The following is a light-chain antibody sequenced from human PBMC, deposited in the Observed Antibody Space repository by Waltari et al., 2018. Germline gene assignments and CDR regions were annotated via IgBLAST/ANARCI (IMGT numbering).Light chain of an antibody. J-gene: IGLJ2*01. CDR2: EVT. CDR1: SSDVGTYNL. V-gene: IGLV2-23*02. Sequence: QSALTQPASVSGSPGQSITISCAGTSSDVGTYNLLSWYQQHAGDAPKLMIYEVTKRPSGVSNRFSGSKSGNTASLTISGLQAEDEADYYCCSYASGSTFVFGGGTKLTVL. CDR3: CSYASGSTFV.